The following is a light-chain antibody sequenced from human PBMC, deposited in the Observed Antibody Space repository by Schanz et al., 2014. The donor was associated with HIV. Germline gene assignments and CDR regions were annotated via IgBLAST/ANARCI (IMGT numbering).Light chain of an antibody. CDR2: QIS. J-gene: IGKJ1*01. CDR1: QSLVHGDGNTY. Sequence: EIVLTQTPLSSPVPLGPPASISCMSSQSLVHGDGNTYLSWLHQRPGQPPRLLIYQISNRFSGVPDRFSGSGAETDFTLKISRVEAEDVGIYYCAQYTRFPGTFGQGTKVEI. V-gene: IGKV2-24*01. CDR3: AQYTRFPGT.